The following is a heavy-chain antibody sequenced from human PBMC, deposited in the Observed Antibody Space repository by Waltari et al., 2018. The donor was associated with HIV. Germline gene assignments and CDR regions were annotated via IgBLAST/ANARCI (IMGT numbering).Heavy chain of an antibody. Sequence: QAPLVASGGGVGQPGDVLRLYCASSRPIFVRVVMQSVHQAPGKGLEWVAAISYDGIKKFHADSVRGRFTISRDTSKKTLYLQMNTLKTEDTAVYFCAIDSSQVLWFGESLALWGQGTQVTVS. V-gene: IGHV3-30*03. CDR1: RPIFVRVV. CDR3: AIDSSQVLWFGESLAL. D-gene: IGHD3-10*01. J-gene: IGHJ4*02. CDR2: ISYDGIKK.